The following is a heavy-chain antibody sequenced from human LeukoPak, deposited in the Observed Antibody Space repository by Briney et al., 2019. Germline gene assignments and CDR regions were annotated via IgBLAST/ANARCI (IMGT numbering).Heavy chain of an antibody. CDR2: IYYSGST. D-gene: IGHD3-22*01. Sequence: SETLSLTCTVSGGSISSYYWSWIRQPPGKGLEWIGYIYYSGSTNYNPSLKSRVTISVDTSKNQFSLKLSSVTAADTAVYYCARELQYYDSNKVSAFDIWGQGTMVTVSS. J-gene: IGHJ3*02. V-gene: IGHV4-59*01. CDR3: ARELQYYDSNKVSAFDI. CDR1: GGSISSYY.